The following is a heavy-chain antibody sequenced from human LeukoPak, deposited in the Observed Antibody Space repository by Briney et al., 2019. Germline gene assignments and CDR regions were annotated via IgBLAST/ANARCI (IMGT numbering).Heavy chain of an antibody. CDR1: GYTFTNYA. V-gene: IGHV1-18*01. CDR3: ARSYSNYGYFDY. D-gene: IGHD4-11*01. J-gene: IGHJ4*02. Sequence: ASVKVSCKASGYTFTNYAISWVRQAPGQGLEWMGWISAYNGNTNYAQKLQGRVTMTTDTSTSTAYMELRSLRSDDTAVYYCARSYSNYGYFDYWGQGTLVTVSP. CDR2: ISAYNGNT.